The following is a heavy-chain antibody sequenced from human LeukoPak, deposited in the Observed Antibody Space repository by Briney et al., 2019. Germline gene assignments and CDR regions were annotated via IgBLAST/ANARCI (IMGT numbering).Heavy chain of an antibody. V-gene: IGHV4-61*02. D-gene: IGHD5-12*01. J-gene: IGHJ4*02. Sequence: SETLTLTCTVSGGSISSGSYYWSWIRQPAGKGLEWIGRIYTSGSTNYNPSLKSRVTMSVDTSKNQFSLKLSSVTAADTAVYYCARATYSGYDWDFDYWGQGILVTVSS. CDR1: GGSISSGSYY. CDR2: IYTSGST. CDR3: ARATYSGYDWDFDY.